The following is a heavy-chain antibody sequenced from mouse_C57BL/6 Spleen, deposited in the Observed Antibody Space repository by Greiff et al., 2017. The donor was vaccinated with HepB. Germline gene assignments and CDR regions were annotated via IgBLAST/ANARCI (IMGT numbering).Heavy chain of an antibody. CDR1: GYTFTGYW. D-gene: IGHD4-1*01. J-gene: IGHJ3*01. CDR3: ARVTWDVGGFAY. CDR2: ILPGSGST. V-gene: IGHV1-9*01. Sequence: QVQLKESGAELMKPGASVKLSCKATGYTFTGYWIEWVKQRPGHGLEWIGEILPGSGSTNYNEKFKGKATFTADTSSNTAYMQLGSLTTEDSAIYYCARVTWDVGGFAYWGQGTLVTVSA.